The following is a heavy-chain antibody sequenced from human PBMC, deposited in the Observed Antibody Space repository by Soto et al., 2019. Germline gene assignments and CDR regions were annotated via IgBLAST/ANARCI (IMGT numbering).Heavy chain of an antibody. V-gene: IGHV4-39*01. J-gene: IGHJ3*02. CDR3: ARVHGYCSSTSCLGHAFDI. Sequence: SETLSLTCTVSGGSISSYYWGWIRQPPGKGLEWIGSIYYSGSTYYNPSLKSRVTISVDTSKNQFSLKLSSVTAADTAVYYCARVHGYCSSTSCLGHAFDIWGQGTMVTVSS. D-gene: IGHD2-2*01. CDR2: IYYSGST. CDR1: GGSISSYY.